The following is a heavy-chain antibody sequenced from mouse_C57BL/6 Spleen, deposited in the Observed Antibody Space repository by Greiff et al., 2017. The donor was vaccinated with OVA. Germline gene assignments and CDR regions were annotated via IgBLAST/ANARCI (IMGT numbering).Heavy chain of an antibody. V-gene: IGHV1-55*01. D-gene: IGHD1-1*01. CDR2: IYPGSGST. J-gene: IGHJ4*01. CDR1: GYTFTSYW. CDR3: ARATTVVAEAMDY. Sequence: QVQLQQPGAELVKPGASVKMSCKASGYTFTSYWITWVKQRPGQGLEWIGDIYPGSGSTNYNEKFKSKATLTVDTSSSTAYMQLSSLTSEDSAVYYCARATTVVAEAMDYWGQGTSVTVSS.